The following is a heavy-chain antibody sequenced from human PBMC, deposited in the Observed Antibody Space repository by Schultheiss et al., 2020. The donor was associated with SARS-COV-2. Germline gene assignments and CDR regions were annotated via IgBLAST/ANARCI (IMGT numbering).Heavy chain of an antibody. CDR3: ARHWVGAVAADFDY. V-gene: IGHV4-61*08. CDR2: INHSGST. Sequence: SETLSLTCTVSGGSISSGDYYWSWIRQPPGKGLEWIGEINHSGSTNYNPSLKSRVTISIDTSKKQISLNLRSLTAADTAFYYCARHWVGAVAADFDYWGQGTLVTVSS. D-gene: IGHD6-19*01. J-gene: IGHJ4*02. CDR1: GGSISSGDYY.